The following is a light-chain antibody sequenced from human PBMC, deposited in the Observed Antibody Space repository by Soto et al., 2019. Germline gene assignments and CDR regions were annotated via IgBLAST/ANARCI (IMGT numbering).Light chain of an antibody. J-gene: IGLJ2*01. Sequence: QSVLTHPPSVSGARGQRVTISCTGSSSNIGAGYDVHWYQQLPGTAPKLLIYGNSNRPSGVPDRFSGSKSGTSASLAITGLQAQDEADYYCQSYDSSLSGSMVFGGGTKLTVL. CDR2: GNS. CDR3: QSYDSSLSGSMV. V-gene: IGLV1-40*01. CDR1: SSNIGAGYD.